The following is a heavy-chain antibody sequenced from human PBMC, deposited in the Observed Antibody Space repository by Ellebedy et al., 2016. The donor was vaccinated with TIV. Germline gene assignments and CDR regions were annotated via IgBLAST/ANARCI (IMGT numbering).Heavy chain of an antibody. CDR3: ARTDYSNFWPFDY. J-gene: IGHJ4*02. CDR1: GGSISSGAYY. CDR2: IFYSGDT. Sequence: MPSETLSLTCTVSGGSISSGAYYWSWIRQHPGKGLEWIGYIFYSGDTSYNPSLKSRVAISVDTSKNQFSLKLRSVTAADTAMYYCARTDYSNFWPFDYWGQGTLVTVSS. V-gene: IGHV4-31*03. D-gene: IGHD4-11*01.